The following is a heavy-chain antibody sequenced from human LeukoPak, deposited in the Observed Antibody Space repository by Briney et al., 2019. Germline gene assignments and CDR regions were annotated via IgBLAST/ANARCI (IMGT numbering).Heavy chain of an antibody. CDR2: VFFAGNT. V-gene: IGHV4-59*08. CDR1: GVSMSGAY. Sequence: SETLSLTCTVSGVSMSGAYWSWIRQPPGKGLEWIGYVFFAGNTNYNPSLSSRLTISVDTSRSQFSLKLNSVTAADTAVYYCARALLVTTSGYFYYYMDVWGKGTTVSVSS. CDR3: ARALLVTTSGYFYYYMDV. J-gene: IGHJ6*03. D-gene: IGHD2-8*02.